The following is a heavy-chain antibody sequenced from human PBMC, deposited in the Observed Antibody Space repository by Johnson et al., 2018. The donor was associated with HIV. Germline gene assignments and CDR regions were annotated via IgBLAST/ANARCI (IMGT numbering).Heavy chain of an antibody. D-gene: IGHD2-8*02. CDR3: AKSTQATIVRGSVLYGAFDI. Sequence: QVQLVESGGGLVQPGGSLRLSCAASGFTFSNYAMHWVRQAPGKGLEWVAVISYDGNNDYYADSVKGRFTVSRDNSKSTLYLQMNSLRAEDMGLYYCAKSTQATIVRGSVLYGAFDIWGQGTMVTVSS. J-gene: IGHJ3*02. CDR2: ISYDGNND. CDR1: GFTFSNYA. V-gene: IGHV3-30*18.